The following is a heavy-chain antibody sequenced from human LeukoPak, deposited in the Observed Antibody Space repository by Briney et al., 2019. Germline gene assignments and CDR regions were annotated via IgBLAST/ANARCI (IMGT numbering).Heavy chain of an antibody. CDR2: IYYSGST. J-gene: IGHJ6*03. V-gene: IGHV4-59*01. Sequence: TSETLSLTCAVSGGSISSYYWSWLRQPPGKGLEWIGYIYYSGSTNYNPSLKSRVTISVDTSKNQFSLKLSSVTAADTAVYYCARDLRSGSYYRYYYYMDVWGKGTTVTVSS. CDR3: ARDLRSGSYYRYYYYMDV. CDR1: GGSISSYY. D-gene: IGHD1-26*01.